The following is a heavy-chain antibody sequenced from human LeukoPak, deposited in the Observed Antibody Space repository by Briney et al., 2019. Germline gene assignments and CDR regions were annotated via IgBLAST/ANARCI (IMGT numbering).Heavy chain of an antibody. CDR2: IYYSGST. J-gene: IGHJ4*02. CDR1: GGSISSYY. D-gene: IGHD3-10*01. CDR3: ARASAPSVWFGELLSSPQGY. V-gene: IGHV4-59*05. Sequence: PSETLSLTCTVSGGSISSYYWSWIRQPPGKGLEWIGSIYYSGSTYYNPSLKSRVTISVDTSKNQFSLKLSSATAADTAVYYCARASAPSVWFGELLSSPQGYWGQGTLVTVSS.